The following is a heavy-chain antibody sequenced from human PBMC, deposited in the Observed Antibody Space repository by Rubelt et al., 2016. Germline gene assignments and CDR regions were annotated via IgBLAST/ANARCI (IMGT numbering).Heavy chain of an antibody. J-gene: IGHJ4*02. CDR2: IKQDGSEK. V-gene: IGHV3-7*05. CDR3: AKEGFGESTY. Sequence: MSWVRQAPGKGLEWVANIKQDGSEKYYVDSVKGRFTISRDNAKNSLYLQMNSLRAEDTAVYYCAKEGFGESTYWGQGTLVTVSS. D-gene: IGHD3-10*01.